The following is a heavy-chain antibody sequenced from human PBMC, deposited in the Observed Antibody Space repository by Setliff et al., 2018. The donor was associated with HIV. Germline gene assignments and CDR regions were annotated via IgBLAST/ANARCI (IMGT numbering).Heavy chain of an antibody. D-gene: IGHD6-13*01. CDR1: GYTLTELS. CDR2: INPSGGST. CDR3: ARDSANEPHSTVDHSSSWYVRDYYLDY. V-gene: IGHV1-46*01. J-gene: IGHJ4*02. Sequence: ASVKVSCKVSGYTLTELSMHWVRQAPGKGLEWMGIINPSGGSTSYAQKFQGRVTMTTDPSTSTACMELRSLRSDDTAVYYCARDSANEPHSTVDHSSSWYVRDYYLDYWGQGTLVTVSS.